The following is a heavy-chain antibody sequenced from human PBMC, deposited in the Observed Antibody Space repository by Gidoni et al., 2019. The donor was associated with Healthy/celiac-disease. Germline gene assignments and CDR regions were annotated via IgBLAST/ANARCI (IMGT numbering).Heavy chain of an antibody. J-gene: IGHJ6*02. CDR1: GGTFSSYA. Sequence: QVQLVQSGAEVKKPGSSVKVSCAASGGTFSSYAISWVRQAPGQGLEWMGGIIPIFGTANYAQKFQGRVTMTADESTSTAYMELSSLRSEDTAVYYCARDPGSLHYYYYYGMDVWGQGTTVTVSS. V-gene: IGHV1-69*01. CDR3: ARDPGSLHYYYYYGMDV. CDR2: IIPIFGTA. D-gene: IGHD6-13*01.